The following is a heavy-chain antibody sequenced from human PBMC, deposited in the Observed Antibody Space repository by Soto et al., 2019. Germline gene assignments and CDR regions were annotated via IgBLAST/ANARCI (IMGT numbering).Heavy chain of an antibody. CDR2: ISYDGSNK. CDR1: GFTFSSYA. CDR3: AGAIYDSSRSYYYYGMGI. V-gene: IGHV3-30-3*01. Sequence: QVQLVESGGGVVQPGRSLRLSCAASGFTFSSYAMHWVRQAPGKGLEWVAVISYDGSNKYYADSVKGRFTISRDNCKNSVYLHMNSPRTEDRAVYYCAGAIYDSSRSYYYYGMGIGG. J-gene: IGHJ6*01. D-gene: IGHD3-22*01.